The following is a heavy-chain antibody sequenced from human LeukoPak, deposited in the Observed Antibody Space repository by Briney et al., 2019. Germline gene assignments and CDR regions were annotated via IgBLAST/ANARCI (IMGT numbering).Heavy chain of an antibody. CDR2: ISSRSSAT. J-gene: IGHJ5*02. Sequence: PGGSLRLSCAASGFTFSSYEMNWVRQAPGKGLEWVAYISSRSSATYYADSVKGRFTISRDNAKNSLYLQMNSLRDEGTAVYYCARGTGDPQRFDPWGQGTLVTVSS. V-gene: IGHV3-48*02. CDR3: ARGTGDPQRFDP. D-gene: IGHD4-17*01. CDR1: GFTFSSYE.